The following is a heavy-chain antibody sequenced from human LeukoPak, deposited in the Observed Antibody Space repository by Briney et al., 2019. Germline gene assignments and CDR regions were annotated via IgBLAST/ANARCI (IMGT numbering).Heavy chain of an antibody. Sequence: PPQTLSLTCTVSGGSISSGDFYWSWIRQHPGKGLEWIGYIYYSGTTYYSPSLKSRVSISLDTTKNQFSLKLSSVTAADTAVYYCAREGGPFRPLDYSGQGTLVTVSS. D-gene: IGHD2/OR15-2a*01. J-gene: IGHJ4*02. CDR3: AREGGPFRPLDY. CDR1: GGSISSGDFY. V-gene: IGHV4-31*03. CDR2: IYYSGTT.